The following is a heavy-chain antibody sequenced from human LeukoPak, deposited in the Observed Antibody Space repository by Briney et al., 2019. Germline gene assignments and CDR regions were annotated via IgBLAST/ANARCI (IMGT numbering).Heavy chain of an antibody. V-gene: IGHV3-21*01. CDR3: ARRLWDSSGYYFDY. Sequence: GGSLRLSCAVFGFTFNSHAMSWVRQAPGKGLEWVSTISGSGAGTYYADSVKGRFTISRDNAKNSLYLQMNSLRAEDTAVYYCARRLWDSSGYYFDYWGQGTLVTVSS. CDR1: GFTFNSHA. D-gene: IGHD3-22*01. J-gene: IGHJ4*02. CDR2: ISGSGAGT.